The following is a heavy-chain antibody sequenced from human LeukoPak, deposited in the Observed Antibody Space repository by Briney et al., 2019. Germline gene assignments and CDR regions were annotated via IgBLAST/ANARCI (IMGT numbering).Heavy chain of an antibody. V-gene: IGHV4-39*01. D-gene: IGHD2-15*01. CDR3: ARGRSYHI. CDR1: GGSISSSSYY. CDR2: INYSGST. Sequence: SETLSLTCTVSGGSISSSSYYWGWIRQSPGKGLVYVGSINYSGSTYYNPSLKSRVTISVDTSENQFSLKLNSVTAADTAVYYCARGRSYHIWGQGTLVPVSS. J-gene: IGHJ4*02.